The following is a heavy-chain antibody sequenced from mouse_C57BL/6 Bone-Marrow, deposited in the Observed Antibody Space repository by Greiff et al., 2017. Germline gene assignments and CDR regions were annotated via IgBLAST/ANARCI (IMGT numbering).Heavy chain of an antibody. CDR2: IYPGDGDT. CDR3: ARRGSSGLPFDY. Sequence: QVQLQQSGPELVKPGASVKISCKASGYAFSSSWMNWVKQRPGKGLEWIGRIYPGDGDTNYNGKFKGKATLTADKSSSTAYMQLSSLTSADSAVYFCARRGSSGLPFDYWGQGTTRTVSS. J-gene: IGHJ2*01. D-gene: IGHD3-2*02. CDR1: GYAFSSSW. V-gene: IGHV1-82*01.